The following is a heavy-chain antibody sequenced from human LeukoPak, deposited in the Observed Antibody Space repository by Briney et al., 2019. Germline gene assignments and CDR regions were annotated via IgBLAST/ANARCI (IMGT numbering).Heavy chain of an antibody. J-gene: IGHJ6*02. Sequence: PSETLSLTCTVSGGSISSYYWSWIRQPPGKGLEWIGYIYYSGSTNYNPSLKSRVTISVDTSKNQFSLKLSSVTAADTAAYYCARSNRTYYDFWSGSYYYGMDVWGQGTTVTVSS. CDR2: IYYSGST. D-gene: IGHD3-3*01. CDR1: GGSISSYY. CDR3: ARSNRTYYDFWSGSYYYGMDV. V-gene: IGHV4-59*01.